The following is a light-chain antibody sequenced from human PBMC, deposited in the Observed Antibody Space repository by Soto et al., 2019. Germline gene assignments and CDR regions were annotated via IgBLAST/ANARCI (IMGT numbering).Light chain of an antibody. J-gene: IGLJ2*01. Sequence: QSALTQPASVSGSPGQSVSISCTTSSSDFGGHNLVSWYQHHPGRAPKLLIYAVINRPSGVPDRFSGSKSGSTASLTISGLRSEDEADYYCSAYTSTNIVIFGGGTKLTVL. CDR3: SAYTSTNIVI. V-gene: IGLV2-14*03. CDR2: AVI. CDR1: SSDFGGHNL.